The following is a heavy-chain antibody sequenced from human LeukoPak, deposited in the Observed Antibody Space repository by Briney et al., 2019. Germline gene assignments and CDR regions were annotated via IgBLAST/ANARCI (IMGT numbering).Heavy chain of an antibody. V-gene: IGHV1-46*01. D-gene: IGHD2-15*01. CDR3: ARDLGCSGGSCYPY. Sequence: NPSGGSTSYAQKFQGRVTMTRDTSTSTVYMELSSLRSEDTAVYYCARDLGCSGGSCYPYWGQGTLVTVSS. CDR2: NPSGGST. J-gene: IGHJ4*02.